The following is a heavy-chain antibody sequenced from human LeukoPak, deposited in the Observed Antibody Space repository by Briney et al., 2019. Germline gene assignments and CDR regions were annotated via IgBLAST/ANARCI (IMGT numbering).Heavy chain of an antibody. CDR2: INPNSGGT. Sequence: VASVKVSCKASGYTFTGYYMHWVRQAPGQGLEWMGWINPNSGGTNYAQKFQGRVTMTRDTSISTAYMELSRLRSDDTAVYYCARSEWELLRASGPEKNWFDPWGQGTLVTVSS. J-gene: IGHJ5*02. V-gene: IGHV1-2*02. CDR3: ARSEWELLRASGPEKNWFDP. D-gene: IGHD1-26*01. CDR1: GYTFTGYY.